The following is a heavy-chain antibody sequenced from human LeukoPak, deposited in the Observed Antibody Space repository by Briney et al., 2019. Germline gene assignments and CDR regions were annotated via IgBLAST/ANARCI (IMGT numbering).Heavy chain of an antibody. CDR1: GGTFSSYA. CDR3: ARIPALGYADY. J-gene: IGHJ4*02. CDR2: IIPILGIA. V-gene: IGHV1-69*04. Sequence: SVKVSCKASGGTFSSYAISWVRQAPGQGLEWMGRIIPILGIANYAQKFQGRVMITADKSTSTAYMELSSLRSEDTAVYYCARIPALGYADYWGQGTLVTVSS. D-gene: IGHD2-2*01.